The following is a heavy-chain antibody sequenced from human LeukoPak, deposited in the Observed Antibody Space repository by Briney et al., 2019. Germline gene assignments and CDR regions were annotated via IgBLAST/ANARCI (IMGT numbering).Heavy chain of an antibody. CDR1: GHTFTGYY. Sequence: ASVKVSCKASGHTFTGYYMHWVRQAPGQGLEWMGWINANSGDTNYAQKFQGRVTMTRDTSISTAYMELSRLRSDDTAVYYCATMVRGVTDYWGQGTLVTVSS. CDR2: INANSGDT. D-gene: IGHD3-10*01. CDR3: ATMVRGVTDY. V-gene: IGHV1-2*02. J-gene: IGHJ4*02.